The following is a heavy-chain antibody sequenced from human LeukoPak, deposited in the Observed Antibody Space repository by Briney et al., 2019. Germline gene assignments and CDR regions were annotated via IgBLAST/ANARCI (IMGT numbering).Heavy chain of an antibody. D-gene: IGHD1-26*01. V-gene: IGHV4-39*01. CDR3: ARRPAVVGGTFDY. CDR1: GGSISSSSYY. Sequence: KSSETLSLTCAVSGGSISSSSYYWGWIRQPPGKGLEWIGSIYYSGRAYYNPSLESRVSISMDTSRNQFSLKLNSVTAADTAVYYCARRPAVVGGTFDYWAREPWSPSPQ. CDR2: IYYSGRA. J-gene: IGHJ4*02.